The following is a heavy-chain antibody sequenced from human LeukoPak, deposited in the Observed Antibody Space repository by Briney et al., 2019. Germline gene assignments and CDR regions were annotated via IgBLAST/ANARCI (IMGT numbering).Heavy chain of an antibody. D-gene: IGHD3-22*01. V-gene: IGHV3-30*18. CDR1: GFTFSGCG. J-gene: IGHJ4*02. CDR2: ISYDGSHK. Sequence: GGSLRLSCAASGFTFSGCGMHWVRQAPGKGLEWVAVISYDGSHKYYADSVKGRFTISRDSSKNTLCLQMNSLRAEDTAVYYCAKYFYDSSTYSFDYWGQGTLVTVSS. CDR3: AKYFYDSSTYSFDY.